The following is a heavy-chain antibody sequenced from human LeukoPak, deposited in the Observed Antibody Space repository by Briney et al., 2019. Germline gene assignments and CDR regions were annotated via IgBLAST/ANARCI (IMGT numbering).Heavy chain of an antibody. D-gene: IGHD3-10*01. V-gene: IGHV3-21*01. CDR1: GFTLSSYS. Sequence: GGSLRLSCAASGFTLSSYSMNWVRQAPGKGLEWVSSISSGSSYIYYADSVKGRFTISRDNAKNSLYLQMNSLRAEDTAVYYCARDQGGSGSYSRFDPWGQGTLVTISS. CDR3: ARDQGGSGSYSRFDP. J-gene: IGHJ5*02. CDR2: ISSGSSYI.